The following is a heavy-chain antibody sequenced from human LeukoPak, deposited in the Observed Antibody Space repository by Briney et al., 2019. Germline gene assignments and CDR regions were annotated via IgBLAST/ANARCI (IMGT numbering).Heavy chain of an antibody. Sequence: GGSLRPSCAASGFTFSGSAMHWVRQASGKGLEWVVRIRSKANSYATAYAASVKGRFTISRDDSKNTAYLQMNSLKTEDTAVYYCTSIYDTSGYPYWGQGTLVTVSS. CDR2: IRSKANSYAT. CDR1: GFTFSGSA. D-gene: IGHD3-22*01. CDR3: TSIYDTSGYPY. J-gene: IGHJ4*02. V-gene: IGHV3-73*01.